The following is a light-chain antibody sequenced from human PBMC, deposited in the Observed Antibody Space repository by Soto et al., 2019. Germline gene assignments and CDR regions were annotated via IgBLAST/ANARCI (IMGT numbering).Light chain of an antibody. J-gene: IGKJ5*01. CDR2: DAS. Sequence: EVVLTQSPDTLSLPPGERATLSCRSSQSISSYLAWFQQKPGQAPRLLIYDASNRATGIPARFSGSGSGTDFTLTISSLEPEDFAVYYCQQRSNWPSITFGQGTRLEI. CDR1: QSISSY. CDR3: QQRSNWPSIT. V-gene: IGKV3-11*01.